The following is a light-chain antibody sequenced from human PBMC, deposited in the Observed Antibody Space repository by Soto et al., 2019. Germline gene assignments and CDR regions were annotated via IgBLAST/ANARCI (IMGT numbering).Light chain of an antibody. CDR3: QQRSNSPPYT. V-gene: IGKV3-11*01. CDR2: DAS. J-gene: IGKJ2*01. CDR1: QSVSSY. Sequence: EIVLTQSPATLPLSPGEKATLSCRASQSVSSYLAWYQQKPGQASRRRLYDASNRATGIPARFSGSGSGTDFTLTISSLEPEDFAVYYCQQRSNSPPYTFGQGTKLEIK.